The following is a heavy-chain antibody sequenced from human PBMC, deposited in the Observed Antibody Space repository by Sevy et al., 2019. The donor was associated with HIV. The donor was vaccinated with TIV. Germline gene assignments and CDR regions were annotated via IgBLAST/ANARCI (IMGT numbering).Heavy chain of an antibody. CDR3: SATREYYSDSYGYFDY. J-gene: IGHJ4*02. D-gene: IGHD3-22*01. Sequence: ASVKVSCKASGHTLTDLSMHWVRQAPGKGFEWIGRFDPEDGERIYAQKFQGRVTMTEDTSTDTASMELSSLRSDDTAVYYCSATREYYSDSYGYFDYWGQGTLVTVSS. CDR2: FDPEDGER. V-gene: IGHV1-24*01. CDR1: GHTLTDLS.